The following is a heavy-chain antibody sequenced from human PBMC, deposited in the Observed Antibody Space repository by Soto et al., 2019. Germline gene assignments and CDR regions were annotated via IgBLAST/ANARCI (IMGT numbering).Heavy chain of an antibody. D-gene: IGHD3-3*01. J-gene: IGHJ4*02. V-gene: IGHV2-5*02. CDR2: IYWDDDK. CDR3: AHRRIGVSQWHYGDFDY. Sequence: SGPTLVNPTQTLTLTCTFSGFSLSTSGVGVGWIRQPPGKALEGLVIIYWDDDKRYSPSLRSRLTISKDTSKNQVVLIMTNVDPEDTATYFCAHRRIGVSQWHYGDFDYWGQGILVTVSS. CDR1: GFSLSTSGVG.